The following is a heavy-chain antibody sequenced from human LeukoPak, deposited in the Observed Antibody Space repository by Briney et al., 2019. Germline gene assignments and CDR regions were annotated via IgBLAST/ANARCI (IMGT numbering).Heavy chain of an antibody. Sequence: PSETLSLTCTVSGGSISSYHWSWIRQPPGKGLEWIGYIYYSGSTNYNPSLKSRVTISVDTSKNQFSLKLSSVTAADTAVYYCARLNIVVVVAATLGWSGWFDPWGQGTLVTVSS. D-gene: IGHD2-15*01. V-gene: IGHV4-59*08. CDR1: GGSISSYH. CDR3: ARLNIVVVVAATLGWSGWFDP. CDR2: IYYSGST. J-gene: IGHJ5*02.